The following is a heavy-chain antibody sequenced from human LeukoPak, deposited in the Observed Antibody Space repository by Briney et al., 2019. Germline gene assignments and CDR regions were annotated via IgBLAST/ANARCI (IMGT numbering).Heavy chain of an antibody. CDR1: GGSISSSSYY. J-gene: IGHJ4*02. D-gene: IGHD3-22*01. CDR3: ARRGYSYGSAYDRSGYPFDY. CDR2: IYHSGST. V-gene: IGHV4-39*01. Sequence: KTSETLSLTCTVSGGSISSSSYYWGWIRQPPGKGLEWIGSIYHSGSTYYNPSLKSRVTISVDTSKNQFSLKLSSVTAADTAVYYCARRGYSYGSAYDRSGYPFDYWGQGTLVTVSS.